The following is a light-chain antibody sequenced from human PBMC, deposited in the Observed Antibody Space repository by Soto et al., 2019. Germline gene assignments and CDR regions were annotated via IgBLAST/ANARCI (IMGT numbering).Light chain of an antibody. CDR1: QSVNNN. V-gene: IGKV3-15*01. J-gene: IGKJ1*01. CDR3: QHYNSYSEA. Sequence: EIILTQSPASLSVSPGERATLSCRASQSVNNNLAWYQQKRGQAPRLLIYGASTRATGIPGRFRGSGSGTGFTLTITSLQSEDFATYYCQHYNSYSEAFGQGTKVELK. CDR2: GAS.